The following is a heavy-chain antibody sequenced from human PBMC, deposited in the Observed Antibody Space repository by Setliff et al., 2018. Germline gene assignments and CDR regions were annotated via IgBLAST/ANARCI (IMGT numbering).Heavy chain of an antibody. CDR3: ARDRRIVGARHAFDI. D-gene: IGHD1-26*01. CDR1: GGSISSGGYY. J-gene: IGHJ3*02. CDR2: IYYSGST. V-gene: IGHV4-31*03. Sequence: SETLSLTCTVSGGSISSGGYYWSWIRQHPGKGLEWIGYIYYSGSTYYNSSLKSRVTISVDTFKNQFSLKLSSVTAADTAVYYCARDRRIVGARHAFDIWGQGTMVTVSS.